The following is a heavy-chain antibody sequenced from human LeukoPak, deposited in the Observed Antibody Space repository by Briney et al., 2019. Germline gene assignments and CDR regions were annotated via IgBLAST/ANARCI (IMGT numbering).Heavy chain of an antibody. CDR1: GFTFRTYG. CDR3: ARDGQTGTTVY. D-gene: IGHD1-7*01. J-gene: IGHJ4*02. CDR2: ISSSSSYI. Sequence: PGGSLRLSCAAAGFTFRTYGMNWVRQAPGKGLEWVSSISSSSSYIYYADSVKGRFTISRDNAKNSLHLQMNSLRAEDTAVYYCARDGQTGTTVYWGQGTLVTVSS. V-gene: IGHV3-21*01.